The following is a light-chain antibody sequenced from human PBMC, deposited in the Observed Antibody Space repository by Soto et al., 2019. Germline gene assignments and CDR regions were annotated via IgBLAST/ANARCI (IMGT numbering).Light chain of an antibody. J-gene: IGLJ1*01. CDR3: HSYDSILSGSYV. CDR2: GNN. V-gene: IGLV1-40*01. CDR1: SSNIGAGYD. Sequence: QSVLTQPPSVSGAPGQRVTISCTGSSSNIGAGYDVHWYQRLPGTAPKVLIYGNNNRPSGVPDRFSGSKSCTSASLAITGLQSQHEADSYFHSYDSILSGSYVFGTGTKLTVL.